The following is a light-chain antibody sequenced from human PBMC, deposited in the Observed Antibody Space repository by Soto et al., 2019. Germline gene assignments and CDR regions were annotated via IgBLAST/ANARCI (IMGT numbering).Light chain of an antibody. V-gene: IGKV2-28*01. J-gene: IGKJ1*01. CDR2: LGS. CDR1: HSLLHSNGYNY. CDR3: LQGLNCPGT. Sequence: DILITQSQLSLPVTPGEPASISCSSSHSLLHSNGYNYLDWYLQKPGQSPQLLIYLGSNRASGVPDRFSGSGSGTHFTLTISSVQPEDVALYYCLQGLNCPGTFGQGTKVDIK.